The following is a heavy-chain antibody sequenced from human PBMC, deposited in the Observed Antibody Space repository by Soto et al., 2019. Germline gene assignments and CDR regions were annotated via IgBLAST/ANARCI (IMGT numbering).Heavy chain of an antibody. D-gene: IGHD2-15*01. V-gene: IGHV4-30-4*01. Sequence: QVQLQESGPGPVKPSQTLSLSCSVSGGSISSGDYYWSWIRQPPGKGLEWIGYIYYTGSTYYNPSLKSRVTISVDTFKNQFSLNLSSVTAADTAVYYCARVGYCSGDTCYLAWFDPWGQGTLVTVSS. CDR1: GGSISSGDYY. CDR2: IYYTGST. CDR3: ARVGYCSGDTCYLAWFDP. J-gene: IGHJ5*02.